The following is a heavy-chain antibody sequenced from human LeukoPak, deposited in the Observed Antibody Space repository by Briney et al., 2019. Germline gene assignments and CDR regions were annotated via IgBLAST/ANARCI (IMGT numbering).Heavy chain of an antibody. J-gene: IGHJ5*02. D-gene: IGHD4-23*01. CDR3: ARHRYDTGGKKGVNWFDP. V-gene: IGHV4-59*07. CDR2: IYVSGTT. CDR1: ARSINNDH. Sequence: SHTLSLTCSLAARSINNDHSSSIRQHPRNGMEWLGNIYVSGTTTYHSSRKSGPTISVDTSKNQLSLKLQSVTAADTGMYYCARHRYDTGGKKGVNWFDPWGEGTLVTVSS.